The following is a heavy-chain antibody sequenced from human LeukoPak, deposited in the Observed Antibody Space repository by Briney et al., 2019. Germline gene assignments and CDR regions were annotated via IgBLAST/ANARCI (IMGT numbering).Heavy chain of an antibody. Sequence: GGSLRLSCAASGFTFSSYSMNWVRQAPGKGLEWVSSISSSSSYIYYADSVKGRFTISRDNAKNSLYLQMNSLRVDDTAVYYCAKPDGPDYWGQGTLVTVSS. J-gene: IGHJ4*02. D-gene: IGHD1-14*01. CDR1: GFTFSSYS. CDR2: ISSSSSYI. V-gene: IGHV3-21*04. CDR3: AKPDGPDY.